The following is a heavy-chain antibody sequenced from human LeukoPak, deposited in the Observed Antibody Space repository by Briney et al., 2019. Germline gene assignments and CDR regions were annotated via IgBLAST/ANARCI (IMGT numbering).Heavy chain of an antibody. J-gene: IGHJ5*02. V-gene: IGHV1-18*01. Sequence: GASVKVSCKASGYTFISYGISWVRQAPGQGLEWMGWISGYNGNTKYAQKLQGRVTMTTDTSTSTAYMELSRLRSDDAAVYYCAPNLDHWGQGTLVTVSS. CDR2: ISGYNGNT. CDR3: APNLDH. CDR1: GYTFISYG.